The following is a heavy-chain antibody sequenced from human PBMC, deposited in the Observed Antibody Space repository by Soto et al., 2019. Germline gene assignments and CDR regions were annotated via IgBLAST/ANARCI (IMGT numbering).Heavy chain of an antibody. D-gene: IGHD3-10*01. Sequence: GVSLRLSCAASGYTFSATALHLVRQASGKGLEWVARVAAKNENYVTTYAASVQGRFSLSRDDSKNSAYLLMNGLRVDDTAVYYCAKVGPYDSGSYMFRYDRFDPWGQGTQVTVSS. V-gene: IGHV3-73*01. CDR3: AKVGPYDSGSYMFRYDRFDP. CDR2: VAAKNENYVT. CDR1: GYTFSATA. J-gene: IGHJ5*02.